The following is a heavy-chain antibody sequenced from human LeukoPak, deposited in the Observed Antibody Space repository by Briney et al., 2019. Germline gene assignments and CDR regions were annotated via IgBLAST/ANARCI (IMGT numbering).Heavy chain of an antibody. CDR3: TFTPGYSGYDGGL. Sequence: GGSLKLSCAACGFTFSGSAMHWVRQASGKGLEWVSRIRSKANSYATAYAASVKGRFTISRDDSKNTAYLQMNSLKTEDTAVYYCTFTPGYSGYDGGLWGQGTLVTVSS. J-gene: IGHJ4*02. V-gene: IGHV3-73*01. CDR2: IRSKANSYAT. D-gene: IGHD5-12*01. CDR1: GFTFSGSA.